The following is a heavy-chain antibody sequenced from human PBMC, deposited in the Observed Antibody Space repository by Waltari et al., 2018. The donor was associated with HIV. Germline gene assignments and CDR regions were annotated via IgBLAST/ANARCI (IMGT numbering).Heavy chain of an antibody. Sequence: TYYNPSLKSRVTISVDTSKNQFSLKLSSVTAADTAVYYCARPIVVGALGYGMDVWGQGTTVTVSS. J-gene: IGHJ6*02. CDR2: T. CDR3: ARPIVVGALGYGMDV. V-gene: IGHV4-39*01. D-gene: IGHD2-2*01.